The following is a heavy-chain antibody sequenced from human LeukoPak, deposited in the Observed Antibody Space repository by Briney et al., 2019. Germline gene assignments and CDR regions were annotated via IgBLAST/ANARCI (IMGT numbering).Heavy chain of an antibody. V-gene: IGHV4-34*01. Sequence: SETLPLTCAVYGGSFSGYYWSWIRQPPGKGLEWIGEINHSGSTNYNPSLKSRVTISVDTSKNQFSPKLSSVTAADTAVYYCARGNHYYDSSGYYRDAFDIWGQGTMVTVSS. CDR1: GGSFSGYY. CDR2: INHSGST. CDR3: ARGNHYYDSSGYYRDAFDI. D-gene: IGHD3-22*01. J-gene: IGHJ3*02.